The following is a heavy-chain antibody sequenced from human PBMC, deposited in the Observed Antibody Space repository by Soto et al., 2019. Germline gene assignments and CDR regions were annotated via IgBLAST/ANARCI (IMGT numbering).Heavy chain of an antibody. J-gene: IGHJ5*02. CDR2: LIPMFGTA. CDR3: VRGLYYQLLSGSFDP. V-gene: IGHV1-69*06. CDR1: GGTFSSYP. Sequence: QVQLVQSGAEVKKPGSSVKVSCKASGGTFSSYPISWVRQAPGQGLEWMGGLIPMFGTANYAQRFQGRVTITADKSTSTGYVELSSLRSEYTAVYYCVRGLYYQLLSGSFDPWGQGTLVTVSS. D-gene: IGHD2-2*01.